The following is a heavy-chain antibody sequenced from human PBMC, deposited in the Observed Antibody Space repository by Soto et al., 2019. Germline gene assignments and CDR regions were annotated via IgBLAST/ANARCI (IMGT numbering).Heavy chain of an antibody. CDR2: IYDSGST. J-gene: IGHJ4*02. V-gene: IGHV4-59*08. CDR3: ARLGRYQMGIFDY. Sequence: SESLSLTCTVSGGSISSYYWSWIRQPPGKGLEYIGYIYDSGSTNYNPSLKSRVTISVDTSKNQFSLKLTSVTAADTALYYCARLGRYQMGIFDYWGQGTLVTVSS. CDR1: GGSISSYY. D-gene: IGHD2-2*01.